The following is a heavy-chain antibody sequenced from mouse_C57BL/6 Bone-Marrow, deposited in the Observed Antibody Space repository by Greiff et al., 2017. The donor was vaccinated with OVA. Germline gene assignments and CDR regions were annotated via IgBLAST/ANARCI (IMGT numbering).Heavy chain of an antibody. V-gene: IGHV1-50*01. CDR3: ASAVFAY. CDR1: GYTFTSYW. Sequence: QVQLQQPGAELVKPGASVKLSCKASGYTFTSYWMQWVKQRPGQGLEWIGEIDPSDSYTNYNQKFKGKATLTVDTSSSTAYMQLSSLTSEDSAVYCCASAVFAYWGRGTLVTVSA. J-gene: IGHJ3*01. CDR2: IDPSDSYT.